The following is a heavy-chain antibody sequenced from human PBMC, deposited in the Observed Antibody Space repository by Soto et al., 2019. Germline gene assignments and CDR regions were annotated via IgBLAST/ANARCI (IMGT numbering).Heavy chain of an antibody. CDR3: AHVVSSGYSRTERLFDY. CDR2: IYWNDDK. J-gene: IGHJ4*02. CDR1: GFSLSTSGVG. V-gene: IGHV2-5*01. Sequence: QITLKESGPTLVKPTQTLTLTCTFSGFSLSTSGVGVGWIRQPPGKALEWLALIYWNDDKRYSPSLKSRLTITKDTSKHQVVLTMTNMDPVDTATYYGAHVVSSGYSRTERLFDYWGQGTLVTVSS. D-gene: IGHD3-22*01.